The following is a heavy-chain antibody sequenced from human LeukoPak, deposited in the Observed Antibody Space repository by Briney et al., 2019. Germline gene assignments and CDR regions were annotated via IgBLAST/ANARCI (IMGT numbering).Heavy chain of an antibody. V-gene: IGHV3-7*01. CDR1: GFTFSSYS. D-gene: IGHD3-10*01. J-gene: IGHJ4*02. CDR3: ARDTDYYGSGSYYGNDY. Sequence: GGSLRLSCAASGFTFSSYSMNWVRQAPGKGLEWVANIKQDGSEKYYVDSVKGRFTISRDNAKNSLYLQMNSLRAEDTAVYYCARDTDYYGSGSYYGNDYWGQGTLVTVSS. CDR2: IKQDGSEK.